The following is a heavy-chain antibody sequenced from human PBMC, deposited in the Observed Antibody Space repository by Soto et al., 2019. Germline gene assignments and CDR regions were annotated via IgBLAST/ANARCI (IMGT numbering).Heavy chain of an antibody. D-gene: IGHD4-17*01. CDR1: GASVRSGDYY. J-gene: IGHJ4*02. Sequence: SETLSLTCSVSGASVRSGDYYWSSIRQAPGKGLEWIGYIYNSGGSYYNPSLKGRLTISIDTSKNQFSLKLNSVTAADTAIYYCEETGPTDDFGGREPLVPVPS. CDR3: EETGPTDDF. CDR2: IYNSGGS. V-gene: IGHV4-30-4*01.